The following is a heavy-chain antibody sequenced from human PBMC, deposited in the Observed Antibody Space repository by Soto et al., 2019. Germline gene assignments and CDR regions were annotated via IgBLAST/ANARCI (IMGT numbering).Heavy chain of an antibody. CDR2: IDPSDSYT. Sequence: GESLKISCKGSGYSFTSYWISWVRQMPGKGLEWMGRIDPSDSYTNYSPSFQGHVTISADKSISTAYLQWSSLKASDTAMYYCARQYGGNSPCYYYYGMDVWGQGTTVTVSS. D-gene: IGHD2-21*02. CDR3: ARQYGGNSPCYYYYGMDV. V-gene: IGHV5-10-1*01. J-gene: IGHJ6*02. CDR1: GYSFTSYW.